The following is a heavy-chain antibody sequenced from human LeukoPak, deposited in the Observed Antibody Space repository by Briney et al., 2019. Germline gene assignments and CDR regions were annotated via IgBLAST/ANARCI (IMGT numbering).Heavy chain of an antibody. Sequence: SETLSLTCTVSGYSISSGYYWAWIRQPPGKGLEWIGNIYHTVSTNYKSPLKSRAAISLDTSKNQFSLKLNSVTAADTAVYYCARGYCSTTSCPYIWFDPWGQGTLVTVSS. CDR1: GYSISSGYY. J-gene: IGHJ5*02. CDR3: ARGYCSTTSCPYIWFDP. CDR2: IYHTVST. D-gene: IGHD2-2*01. V-gene: IGHV4-38-2*02.